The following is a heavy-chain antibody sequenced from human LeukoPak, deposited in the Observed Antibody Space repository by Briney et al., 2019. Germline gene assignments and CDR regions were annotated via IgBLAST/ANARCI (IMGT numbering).Heavy chain of an antibody. CDR1: GFTFSRYA. V-gene: IGHV3-23*01. D-gene: IGHD3-10*01. J-gene: IGHJ4*02. Sequence: PGGSLRLSCAASGFTFSRYAMSWVREAPGEGLEWGSAISGSGGSTYYADSVKGRPTISRDNSKNTLYLQMNSLRAEDTAVYYCAKINVRWAPPYAADYWGQGNLVTVSS. CDR3: AKINVRWAPPYAADY. CDR2: ISGSGGST.